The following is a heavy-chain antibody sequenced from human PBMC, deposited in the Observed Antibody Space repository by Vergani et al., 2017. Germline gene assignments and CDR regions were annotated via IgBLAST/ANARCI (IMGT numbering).Heavy chain of an antibody. CDR2: INWNGGST. J-gene: IGHJ4*02. V-gene: IGHV3-20*04. D-gene: IGHD3-3*01. Sequence: EVQLVESGGGVVRPGGSLRLSCAASGFTFDDYGMSWVRQAPGTGLAWVSGINWNGGSTGYADSVKGRFTISRDNAKNSLYLQMNSLRAEDTALYYCARERNAYYDFWSGYYTQYYFDYWGQGTLVTVSS. CDR3: ARERNAYYDFWSGYYTQYYFDY. CDR1: GFTFDDYG.